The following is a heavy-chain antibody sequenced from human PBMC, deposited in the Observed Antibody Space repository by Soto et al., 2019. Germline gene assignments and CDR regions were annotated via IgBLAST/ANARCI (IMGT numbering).Heavy chain of an antibody. CDR3: AKLIGPTGGY. J-gene: IGHJ4*02. Sequence: EVRLLESGENMVQPGGSLRLSGAASGFTFSGNAMSWVRQPQGKGLEWVSSISASGDNTYYADSVKGRFTISRDNSKDSLYLQMNALRADDTAVYYCAKLIGPTGGYWGQGTLVTVSS. D-gene: IGHD3-10*01. CDR2: ISASGDNT. CDR1: GFTFSGNA. V-gene: IGHV3-23*01.